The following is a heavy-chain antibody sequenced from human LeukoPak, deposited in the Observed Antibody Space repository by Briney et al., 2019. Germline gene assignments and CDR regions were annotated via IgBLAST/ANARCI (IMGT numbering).Heavy chain of an antibody. CDR1: GGSISSNSYY. J-gene: IGHJ5*02. CDR3: ARNKYYYGSGNYGVPNWFDP. Sequence: SETLSLTCAVSGGSISSNSYYWGWIRQPPGKGLEWIGSIYYSGSTYYNPSLKSRVTISVDTSKNQFSLKLSSVTAADTAVYYCARNKYYYGSGNYGVPNWFDPWGQGTLVTVSS. D-gene: IGHD3-10*01. V-gene: IGHV4-39*01. CDR2: IYYSGST.